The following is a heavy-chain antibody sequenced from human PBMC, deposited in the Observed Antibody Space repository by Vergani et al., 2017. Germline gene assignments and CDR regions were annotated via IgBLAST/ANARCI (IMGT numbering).Heavy chain of an antibody. J-gene: IGHJ4*02. CDR1: GFTFSSYG. Sequence: VQLLESGGGLVQPGGSLRLSCAASGFTFSSYGMSWVRQAPGKGLEWVVGISFDGTNEYYPDLVKGRFTISRDIAKNTLYLQVRSLRLEDTGVYHCVRDRGLCAGGRCYTEAWDYWGQGTPVTVSS. CDR3: VRDRGLCAGGRCYTEAWDY. D-gene: IGHD2-2*02. V-gene: IGHV3-30*03. CDR2: ISFDGTNE.